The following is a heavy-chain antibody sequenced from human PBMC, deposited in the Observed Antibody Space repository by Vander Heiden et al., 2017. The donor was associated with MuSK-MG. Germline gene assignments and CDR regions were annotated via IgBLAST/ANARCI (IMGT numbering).Heavy chain of an antibody. Sequence: VQLVQSGAEVKKPGSSVKVSCKASGGTFSSYAISWVRQAPGQGLEWMGGIIPIFGTANYAQKFQGRVTITADKSTSTAYMELSSLRSEDTAVYYCARPRRGYCSSTSCGGFDYWGQGTLVTVSS. J-gene: IGHJ4*02. CDR3: ARPRRGYCSSTSCGGFDY. D-gene: IGHD2-2*01. CDR2: IIPIFGTA. V-gene: IGHV1-69*06. CDR1: GGTFSSYA.